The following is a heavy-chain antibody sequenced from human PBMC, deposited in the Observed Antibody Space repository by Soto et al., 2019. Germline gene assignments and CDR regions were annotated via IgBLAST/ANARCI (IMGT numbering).Heavy chain of an antibody. D-gene: IGHD3-9*01. Sequence: QVQLQESGPGLVKPSETLSLTCTVSGGSIGSYYWSWIRQPPGKGLEWIGYMYYSGSTNYNPSLTSRLTMSVDTYNNQFSLKLSSVIAADTAVYYCARVVERPQYIDWLYYFDYCGQGTLVTVSS. CDR3: ARVVERPQYIDWLYYFDY. CDR1: GGSIGSYY. J-gene: IGHJ4*02. CDR2: MYYSGST. V-gene: IGHV4-59*01.